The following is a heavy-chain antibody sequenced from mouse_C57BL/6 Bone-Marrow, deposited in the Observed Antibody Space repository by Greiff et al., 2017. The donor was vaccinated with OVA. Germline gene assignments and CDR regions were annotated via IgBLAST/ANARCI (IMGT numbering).Heavy chain of an antibody. CDR1: GYSITSGYD. Sequence: DVQLQESGPGMVKPSQSLSLTCTVTGYSITSGYDWHWIRHFPGNKLEWMGYISYSGSTNYNPSLKSRISITHDTSKNHFFLKLNSVTTEDTATYYCARRDYYGSSSWFAYWGQGTLVTVSA. J-gene: IGHJ3*01. D-gene: IGHD1-1*01. CDR3: ARRDYYGSSSWFAY. V-gene: IGHV3-1*01. CDR2: ISYSGST.